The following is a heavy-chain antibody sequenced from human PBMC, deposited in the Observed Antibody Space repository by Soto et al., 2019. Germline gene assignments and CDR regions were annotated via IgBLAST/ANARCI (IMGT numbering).Heavy chain of an antibody. J-gene: IGHJ4*02. CDR1: GYTFTSYY. V-gene: IGHV1-46*01. CDR3: ARGEDIAAAGTPSFDY. Sequence: ASVKVSCKASGYTFTSYYMHWVRQAPGQGLEWMGIINPSGGSTSYAQKFQGRVTMTRDTSTSTVYMGLSSLRSEDTAVYYCARGEDIAAAGTPSFDYWGQGTLVTVSS. CDR2: INPSGGST. D-gene: IGHD6-13*01.